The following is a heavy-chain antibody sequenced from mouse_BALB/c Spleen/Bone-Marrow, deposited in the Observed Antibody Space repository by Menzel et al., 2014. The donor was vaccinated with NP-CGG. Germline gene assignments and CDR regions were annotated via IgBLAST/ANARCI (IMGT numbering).Heavy chain of an antibody. D-gene: IGHD1-1*01. Sequence: VQLQQSGPDLVEPSQSLSLTCTVTGYSITSGHGWHWIPQFPGKRIQWMGYIHFSGYTDYNPSLKSRISITRDTSKNQFFLQLNSVTTEDTGTYYCTRETTVVADFDYWGQGTTLAVSS. J-gene: IGHJ2*01. V-gene: IGHV3-1*02. CDR2: IHFSGYT. CDR3: TRETTVVADFDY. CDR1: GYSITSGHG.